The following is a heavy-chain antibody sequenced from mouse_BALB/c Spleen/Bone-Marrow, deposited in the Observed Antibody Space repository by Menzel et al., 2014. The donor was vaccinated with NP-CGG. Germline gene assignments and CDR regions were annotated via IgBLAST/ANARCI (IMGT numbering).Heavy chain of an antibody. V-gene: IGHV1-7*01. D-gene: IGHD2-10*02. CDR2: INPSTGYT. Sequence: VQLVESGAELAKPGASVKMSCKASGYTFTSYWMHWVKQRPGQGLEWIGYINPSTGYTEYSQKFKDKATLTADKSSSTAYMQLSSLTSEDSAVYYCARMGVWGWGQGTSVTVSS. J-gene: IGHJ4*01. CDR1: GYTFTSYW. CDR3: ARMGVWG.